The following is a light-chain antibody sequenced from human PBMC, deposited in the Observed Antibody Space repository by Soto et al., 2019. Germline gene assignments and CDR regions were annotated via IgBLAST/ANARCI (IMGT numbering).Light chain of an antibody. Sequence: QSVLTQPASVSGSPGQSTTISCTGTSSDVGGYNYVSWYQQHPGKAPKLMIYEVSNRPSGVSNRFSGSKSGNTASLTISGLQAEYEADYYCSSYTSSSSLMFGGGTQLTV. J-gene: IGLJ7*01. V-gene: IGLV2-14*01. CDR2: EVS. CDR1: SSDVGGYNY. CDR3: SSYTSSSSLM.